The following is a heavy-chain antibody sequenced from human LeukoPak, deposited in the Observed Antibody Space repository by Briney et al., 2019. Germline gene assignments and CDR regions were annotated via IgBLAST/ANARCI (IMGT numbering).Heavy chain of an antibody. CDR3: GRDPTVSFFDY. CDR2: IYYSGST. V-gene: IGHV4-59*01. J-gene: IGHJ4*02. D-gene: IGHD4-17*01. CDR1: GGSISSYY. Sequence: SETLSLTCTVAGGSISSYYWGWIRQPPGKGLEWIGYIYYSGSTNYNPSLKSRVTISVDTSKNQFSLKLSSVTDADTAVYYSGRDPTVSFFDYWGQGTLVTVSS.